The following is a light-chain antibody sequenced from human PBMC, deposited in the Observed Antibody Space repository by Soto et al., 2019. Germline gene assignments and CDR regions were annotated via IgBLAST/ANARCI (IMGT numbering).Light chain of an antibody. CDR1: SSDVGGYNY. J-gene: IGLJ1*01. CDR2: DGS. V-gene: IGLV2-14*03. Sequence: QSALTQPASVSGSPGQSITISCTGTSSDVGGYNYVSWYQHHPGKAPKLMIFDGSNRPSGVSNRFYGSKSGNTASLTSSGLQPEDESDYYCSSYTTSNTRQIVFGTGTKLTVL. CDR3: SSYTTSNTRQIV.